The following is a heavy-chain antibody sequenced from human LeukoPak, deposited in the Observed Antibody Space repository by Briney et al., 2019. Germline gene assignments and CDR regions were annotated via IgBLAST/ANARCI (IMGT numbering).Heavy chain of an antibody. CDR2: INPSGGST. CDR3: ARDRDDFWSGYVAP. D-gene: IGHD3-3*01. J-gene: IGHJ5*02. V-gene: IGHV1-46*01. CDR1: GYTFTNFG. Sequence: ASVKVSCKASGYTFTNFGFSWVRQAPGQGLEWMGIINPSGGSTSYAQKFQGRVTMTRDMSTSTVYMELSSLRSEDTAVYYCARDRDDFWSGYVAPWGQGTLVTVSS.